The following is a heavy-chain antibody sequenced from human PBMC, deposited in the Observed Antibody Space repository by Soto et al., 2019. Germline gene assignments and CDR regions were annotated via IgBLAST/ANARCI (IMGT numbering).Heavy chain of an antibody. D-gene: IGHD3-16*01. V-gene: IGHV4-30-4*01. Sequence: QVQLQESGPGLVKPSQTLSLTCTVSGGSISSGDYYWSWIRQPPGKGLEGIGYIYYSGSTYYTPSLKSRVTISVDTSKNQFSLKLSSVTAADTAVYYCARGEITGYYYYYGMDVWGQGTTVTVSS. J-gene: IGHJ6*02. CDR1: GGSISSGDYY. CDR2: IYYSGST. CDR3: ARGEITGYYYYYGMDV.